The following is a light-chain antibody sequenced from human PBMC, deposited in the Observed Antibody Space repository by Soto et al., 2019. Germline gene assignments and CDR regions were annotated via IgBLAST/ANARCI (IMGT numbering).Light chain of an antibody. CDR1: QSVLYSSNNNNY. J-gene: IGKJ2*01. V-gene: IGKV4-1*01. Sequence: DIVMTQSPDSLAVSLGERATINCKSSQSVLYSSNNNNYLAWYQQKPGQPPKLLIYWASTRESGVPDRFSGSGSGTDFTLTISSLQAEDVAVYYRQQYYGSPYTFGQGTKLEIK. CDR3: QQYYGSPYT. CDR2: WAS.